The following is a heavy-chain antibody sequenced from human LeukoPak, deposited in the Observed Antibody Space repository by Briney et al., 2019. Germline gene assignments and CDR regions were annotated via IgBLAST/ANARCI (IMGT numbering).Heavy chain of an antibody. J-gene: IGHJ4*02. Sequence: SETLSLTCTVSGGSISSYYWSWIRQPPGKGLEWIGYIYYSGSTNYNPSLKSRVTISVDTSKNQFSLKLSSVTAADTAVYYCARLRPGDFWSGYLIDYWGQGTLVTVSS. CDR3: ARLRPGDFWSGYLIDY. V-gene: IGHV4-59*12. CDR2: IYYSGST. D-gene: IGHD3-3*01. CDR1: GGSISSYY.